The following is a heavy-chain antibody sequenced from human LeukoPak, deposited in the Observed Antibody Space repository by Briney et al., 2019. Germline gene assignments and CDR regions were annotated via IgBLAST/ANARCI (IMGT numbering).Heavy chain of an antibody. CDR3: ARQLPTAAADTRGYFDY. CDR1: GGSFSVYY. CDR2: LFYGENS. V-gene: IGHV4-34*12. D-gene: IGHD6-25*01. J-gene: IGHJ4*02. Sequence: SETLSLTCAVYGGSFSVYYWGWIRQAPGKGLEWIGSLFYGENSHYNPSLKSRATLSVDTSNNQFSLKLTSVTAADAAVYFCARQLPTAAADTRGYFDYWGQGTVVTVSS.